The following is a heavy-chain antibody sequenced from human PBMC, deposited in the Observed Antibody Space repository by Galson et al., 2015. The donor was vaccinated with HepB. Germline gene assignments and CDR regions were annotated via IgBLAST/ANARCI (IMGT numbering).Heavy chain of an antibody. CDR3: GTTTGASMMLVS. D-gene: IGHD4/OR15-4a*01. CDR2: VDAEDGET. J-gene: IGHJ5*02. CDR1: GYTFSDYS. V-gene: IGHV1-69-2*01. Sequence: VKVSCKASGYTFSDYSMTWVKQAPGKGLEWMGVVDAEDGETVYAQRFQGRVTSVADTSADTAYVELSGLRPDDTAVYYCGTTTGASMMLVSWGQGTLVIVSS.